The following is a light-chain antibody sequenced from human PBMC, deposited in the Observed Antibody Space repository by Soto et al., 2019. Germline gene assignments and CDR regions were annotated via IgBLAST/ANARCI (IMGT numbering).Light chain of an antibody. CDR1: QSVSSY. V-gene: IGKV3-11*01. CDR2: DAS. CDR3: QQRSNWPPAIT. J-gene: IGKJ5*01. Sequence: EIVMTHSPATLSVSPCERATLSFSASQSVSSYLAWYQQKPGQAPRLLIYDASNRATGIPARFSGSGSGTDFTLTISSLEPEDFAVYYCQQRSNWPPAITFGQGTRLEIK.